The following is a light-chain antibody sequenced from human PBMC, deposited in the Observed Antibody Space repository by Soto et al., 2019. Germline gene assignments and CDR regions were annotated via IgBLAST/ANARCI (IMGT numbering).Light chain of an antibody. Sequence: DVVVTQSPLSLSVTLGQPASISCRSSQSLVYSDGNTYLNWFQQRTGQSPRRLIYFVSNRDSGVXDXFSGSGSGPDLTLKISRVEAEDVGFYYCQQRIQWPWTFGQGTKVEIK. J-gene: IGKJ1*01. CDR3: QQRIQWPWT. CDR2: FVS. V-gene: IGKV2-30*01. CDR1: QSLVYSDGNTY.